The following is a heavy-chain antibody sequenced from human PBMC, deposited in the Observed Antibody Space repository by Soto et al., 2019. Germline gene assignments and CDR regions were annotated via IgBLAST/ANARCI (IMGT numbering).Heavy chain of an antibody. Sequence: QVQLVQSGAEVKKPGASVKVSCKASGYTFTGYYMHWVRQAPGQGLEWMGWINPNSGGTNYAQKFQGWVTMTRDTSISTGYMELSRLRSDDTAVYYCARGITMVRGVIISWFDPWGQGTLVTVSS. CDR2: INPNSGGT. CDR3: ARGITMVRGVIISWFDP. CDR1: GYTFTGYY. J-gene: IGHJ5*02. D-gene: IGHD3-10*01. V-gene: IGHV1-2*04.